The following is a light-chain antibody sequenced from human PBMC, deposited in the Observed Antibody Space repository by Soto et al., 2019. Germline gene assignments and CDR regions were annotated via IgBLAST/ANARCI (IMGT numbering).Light chain of an antibody. J-gene: IGKJ4*01. CDR3: QQADSFPLT. Sequence: DIQMTQSPSSVSASIGDTVTITCRASQDISTLLAWYQQKPGKAPKLLIYGASTLESGVPSRFSGRGSGTDFTLTIISLQPEDFPTYFCQQADSFPLTFGGGTKVEMK. CDR1: QDISTL. V-gene: IGKV1D-12*01. CDR2: GAS.